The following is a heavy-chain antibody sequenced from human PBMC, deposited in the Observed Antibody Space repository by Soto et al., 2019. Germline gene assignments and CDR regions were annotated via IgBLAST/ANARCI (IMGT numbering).Heavy chain of an antibody. CDR3: AKDRRDSSSWYYFDY. CDR1: GFTFDDYA. J-gene: IGHJ4*02. V-gene: IGHV3-9*01. Sequence: LRLSCAASGFTFDDYAMHWVRQAPGKGLEWVSGISWNSGSIGCADSVKGRFTISRDNAKNSLYLQMNSLRAEDTALYYCAKDRRDSSSWYYFDYWGQGTLVTVSS. CDR2: ISWNSGSI. D-gene: IGHD6-13*01.